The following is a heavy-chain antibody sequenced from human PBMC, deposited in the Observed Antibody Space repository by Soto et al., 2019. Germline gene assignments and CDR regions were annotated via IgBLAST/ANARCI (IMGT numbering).Heavy chain of an antibody. CDR1: GDTFSNYA. J-gene: IGHJ4*02. V-gene: IGHV1-69*01. Sequence: QVQLVQSGAEVKKPGSSVKVSCKASGDTFSNYAISWVRQAPGQGLEWMGGIIPVFGRPTYALKFQGRLTITADDYTSTAAMELGSLTYEDTAVYYCARDLGGVVITGGLDYWGQGTPVTVSS. CDR3: ARDLGGVVITGGLDY. D-gene: IGHD3-3*01. CDR2: IIPVFGRP.